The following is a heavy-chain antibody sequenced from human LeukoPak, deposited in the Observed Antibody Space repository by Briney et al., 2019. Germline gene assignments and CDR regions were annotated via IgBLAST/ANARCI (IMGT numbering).Heavy chain of an antibody. J-gene: IGHJ4*02. V-gene: IGHV3-30*03. CDR3: ASGLLDY. CDR1: GFTFSSYG. Sequence: PGGSLRLSCAASGFTFSSYGMHWVRQAPGKGLEWVAVISYGGSNKYYADSVKGRFTISRDNSKNTLYLQMNSLRAEDTAVYYCASGLLDYWGQGTLVTVSS. CDR2: ISYGGSNK.